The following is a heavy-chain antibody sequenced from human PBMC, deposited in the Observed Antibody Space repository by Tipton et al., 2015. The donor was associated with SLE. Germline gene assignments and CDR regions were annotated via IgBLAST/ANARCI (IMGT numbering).Heavy chain of an antibody. CDR3: AKDRRWQLEGYYFDY. CDR1: GFTFSSYG. V-gene: IGHV3-30*02. D-gene: IGHD6-6*01. J-gene: IGHJ4*02. CDR2: IRYDGSNK. Sequence: SGFTFSSYGMHWVRQAPGKGLEWVAFIRYDGSNKYYADSVKGRFTISRDNSKNTLYLQMNSLRAEDTAVYYCAKDRRWQLEGYYFDYWGQGTLVTVSS.